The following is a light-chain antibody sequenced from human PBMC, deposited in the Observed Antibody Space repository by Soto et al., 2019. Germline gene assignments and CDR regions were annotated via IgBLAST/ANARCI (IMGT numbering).Light chain of an antibody. Sequence: QLVLTQSPSASASLGASVKLTCTLSSGHSSYATAWHQQQPEKGPRYLMKLNSDGSHSKGDGIPDRFSGSSAGAERYLTISRLQCEEEADYCSQTWGTGIQGVFGGGTKLTVL. CDR2: LNSDGSH. J-gene: IGLJ3*02. CDR3: QTWGTGIQGV. CDR1: SGHSSYA. V-gene: IGLV4-69*01.